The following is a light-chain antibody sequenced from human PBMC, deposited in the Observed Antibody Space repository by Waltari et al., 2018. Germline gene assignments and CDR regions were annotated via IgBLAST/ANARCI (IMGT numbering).Light chain of an antibody. CDR1: SSNIGSNT. J-gene: IGLJ3*02. Sequence: QSVLTQPPSASGTPGQRVTISCSGSSSNIGSNTVNWYQQLPGPAPKLLIYSNKPRTAGVPGRSSGSKSGTSASLAISGLQSEDEADYYCAAWDDSLNGWVFGGGTKLTVL. V-gene: IGLV1-44*01. CDR3: AAWDDSLNGWV. CDR2: SNK.